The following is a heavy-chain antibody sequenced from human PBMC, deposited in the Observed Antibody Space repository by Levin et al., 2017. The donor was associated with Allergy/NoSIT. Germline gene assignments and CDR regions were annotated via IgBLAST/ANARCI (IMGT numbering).Heavy chain of an antibody. CDR1: GFSFSGSA. CDR2: IRSKANNYAT. CDR3: TRPQGDSSASGIDY. Sequence: GGSLRLSCAASGFSFSGSAIHWVRQASGKGLEWVGRIRSKANNYATSYAASVKGRLTISRDDSKNTAYLQMNSLKTEDTAVYYCTRPQGDSSASGIDYWGQGTLVTVSS. D-gene: IGHD3-22*01. V-gene: IGHV3-73*01. J-gene: IGHJ4*02.